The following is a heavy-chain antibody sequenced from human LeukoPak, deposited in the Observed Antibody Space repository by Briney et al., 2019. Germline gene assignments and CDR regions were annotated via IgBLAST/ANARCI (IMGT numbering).Heavy chain of an antibody. Sequence: SETLSLTCTVSGGSISSSSYYWGWIRQPPGKGLEWIGSIYYSGSTYYNPSLKSRVTISVDTSKNQFSLKLSSATAADTAVYYCARRDSSSWLENWFDPWGQGTLVTVSS. D-gene: IGHD6-13*01. V-gene: IGHV4-39*01. J-gene: IGHJ5*02. CDR2: IYYSGST. CDR3: ARRDSSSWLENWFDP. CDR1: GGSISSSSYY.